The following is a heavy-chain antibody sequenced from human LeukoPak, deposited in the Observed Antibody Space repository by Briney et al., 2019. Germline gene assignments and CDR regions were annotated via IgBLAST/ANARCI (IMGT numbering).Heavy chain of an antibody. CDR1: GGSISSYY. CDR3: ARGPAMGYCSSTSCHEGFDP. Sequence: PSETLSLTCTVSGGSISSYYWSWIRQPPGKGLEWIGYIYYSGSTNYNPSLTGRVNISVATSKHNFSLKLSSVTAADTAVYSCARGPAMGYCSSTSCHEGFDPWGQGTLVTVSS. D-gene: IGHD2-2*01. V-gene: IGHV4-59*01. J-gene: IGHJ5*02. CDR2: IYYSGST.